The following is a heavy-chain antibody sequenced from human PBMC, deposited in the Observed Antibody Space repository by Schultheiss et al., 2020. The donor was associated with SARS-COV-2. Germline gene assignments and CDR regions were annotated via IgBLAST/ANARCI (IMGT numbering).Heavy chain of an antibody. Sequence: LRLSCAVSGGSISSGGYSWSWIRQPPGKGLEWIGYIYHSGSTYYNPSLKSRVTISVDTSKNQFSLKLSSVTAADTAVYYCARDLGSGSYAGGFDPWGQGTLVTVSS. CDR1: GGSISSGGYS. CDR3: ARDLGSGSYAGGFDP. J-gene: IGHJ5*02. D-gene: IGHD1-26*01. CDR2: IYHSGST. V-gene: IGHV4-30-2*01.